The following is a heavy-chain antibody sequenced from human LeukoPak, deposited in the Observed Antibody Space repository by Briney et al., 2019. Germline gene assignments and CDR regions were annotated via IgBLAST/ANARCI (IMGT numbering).Heavy chain of an antibody. CDR3: AKGGCRGTCNPLAY. D-gene: IGHD2-15*01. J-gene: IGHJ4*02. CDR1: GFTFSGSG. CDR2: SGDRDRST. Sequence: GGSLRLSCAASGFTFSGSGMSWVREAPGKGLEWISSSGDRDRSTYYADSLKGRFTISRDNSKNTLYMQMNNLRAEDTAVYSCAKGGCRGTCNPLAYWGQGALVTVSP. V-gene: IGHV3-23*01.